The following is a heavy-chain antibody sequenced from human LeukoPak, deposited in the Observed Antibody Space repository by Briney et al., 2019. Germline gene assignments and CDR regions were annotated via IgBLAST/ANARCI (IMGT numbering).Heavy chain of an antibody. J-gene: IGHJ4*02. CDR2: ISSSSSYI. CDR3: ARELGIAAAGTKEADY. D-gene: IGHD6-13*01. CDR1: GFTFSSYS. Sequence: GGSLRLSCAASGFTFSSYSMNWVRQAPGKGLEWVSSISSSSSYIYYADSVKGRFTISRDNAKNSLYLQMNSLRAEDTAVYYCARELGIAAAGTKEADYWGQGTLVTVSS. V-gene: IGHV3-21*01.